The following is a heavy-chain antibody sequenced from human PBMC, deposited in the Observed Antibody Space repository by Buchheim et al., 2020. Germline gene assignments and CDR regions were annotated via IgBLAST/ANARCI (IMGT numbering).Heavy chain of an antibody. CDR3: AKSYISSSEIDY. V-gene: IGHV3-23*01. CDR1: GFTFSSYA. D-gene: IGHD6-6*01. CDR2: ISGSGGST. J-gene: IGHJ4*02. Sequence: EVQLLESGGGLVQPGGSLRLSCAASGFTFSSYAMSWVRQAPGKGLEWVSGISGSGGSTYYADSVQGRFTISRDNSKNTLYLKMNRLRAEDTAGYYCAKSYISSSEIDYWGQGTL.